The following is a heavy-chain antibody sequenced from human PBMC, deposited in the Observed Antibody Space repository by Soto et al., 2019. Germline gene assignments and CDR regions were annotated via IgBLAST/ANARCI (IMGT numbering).Heavy chain of an antibody. CDR2: ISYDGSNK. J-gene: IGHJ4*02. CDR1: GFTFSSYA. D-gene: IGHD2-21*01. Sequence: QVQLVESGGGVVQPGRSLRLSCAASGFTFSSYAMHWVRQAPGKGLEWVAVISYDGSNKYYADSVKGRFTISRDNSKNTLYLQMNSLRAEDTAVYYCARDFLRFGLLYYFDYWGQGTLVTVYS. V-gene: IGHV3-30-3*01. CDR3: ARDFLRFGLLYYFDY.